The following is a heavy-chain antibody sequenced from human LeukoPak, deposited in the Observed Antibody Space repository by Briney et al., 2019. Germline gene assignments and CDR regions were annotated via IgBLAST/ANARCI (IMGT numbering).Heavy chain of an antibody. J-gene: IGHJ4*02. CDR2: IYHSGTT. CDR1: GFSITSGYF. V-gene: IGHV4-38-2*01. D-gene: IGHD4-11*01. CDR3: ARPPDSSDYGAAFDS. Sequence: SETLSLTCAVSGFSITSGYFWGWIRQPPGKGLEWIGSIYHSGTTYYNPSLKSRVIISVDTSKNQFSLRLTSVTAADTAVYYCARPPDSSDYGAAFDSWGQGTLVTVSS.